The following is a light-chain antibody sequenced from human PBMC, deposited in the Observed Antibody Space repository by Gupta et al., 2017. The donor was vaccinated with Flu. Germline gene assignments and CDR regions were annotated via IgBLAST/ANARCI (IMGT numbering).Light chain of an antibody. CDR1: DLGTKS. CDR3: QVWHISSDHRRL. CDR2: DDS. J-gene: IGLJ3*02. Sequence: SYVLTQRPSVSVAPGQTARITCGGDDLGTKSVHWYQQKPGQAPVLGVYDDSDRPSGIPERFSGSKSENTATLNIDEVEAGDEAEFFCQVWHISSDHRRLFGGGTKLTVL. V-gene: IGLV3-21*02.